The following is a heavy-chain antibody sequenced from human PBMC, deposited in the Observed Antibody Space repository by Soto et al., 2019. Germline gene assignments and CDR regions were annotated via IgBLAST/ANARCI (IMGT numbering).Heavy chain of an antibody. D-gene: IGHD1-26*01. J-gene: IGHJ5*01. CDR1: GYTFTGNY. CDR3: ARDRSLGANWFDP. Sequence: QVQLVQSGAEVKKPGASVKVSCKASGYTFTGNYIHWVRQAPGQGLEWMGWINPNRAGTSYGQKVQASVTISSYTSLSTAYMELSRLPSDDTAVYYCARDRSLGANWFDPWRQGTLVTVS. CDR2: INPNRAGT. V-gene: IGHV1-2*02.